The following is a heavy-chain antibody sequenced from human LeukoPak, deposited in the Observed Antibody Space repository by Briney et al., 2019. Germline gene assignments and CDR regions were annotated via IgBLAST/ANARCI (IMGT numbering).Heavy chain of an antibody. D-gene: IGHD3-22*01. Sequence: SVRVSCKASGGTFSSYAISWVRQAPGQGLEWMGGIIPIFGTANYAQKFQGRVTITADESTSTAYMELSSLRSEDTAVYYCASYDSSGSHSFDWVYWGQGTLVTVSS. CDR2: IIPIFGTA. V-gene: IGHV1-69*13. CDR3: ASYDSSGSHSFDWVY. CDR1: GGTFSSYA. J-gene: IGHJ4*02.